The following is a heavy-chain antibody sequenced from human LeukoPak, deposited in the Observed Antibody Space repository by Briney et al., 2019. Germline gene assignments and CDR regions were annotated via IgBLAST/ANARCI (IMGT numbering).Heavy chain of an antibody. Sequence: GGSLRLSCVASGFTFSNYWMHWVRHPPGKGLVWVSRIYVGGRTTNYADSVKGRFTISRDNAKNTVYLEMNSLSVEDTATYYCIRDFRSADLWGQGTLVTVTS. V-gene: IGHV3-74*01. CDR1: GFTFSNYW. CDR3: IRDFRSADL. J-gene: IGHJ5*02. CDR2: IYVGGRTT.